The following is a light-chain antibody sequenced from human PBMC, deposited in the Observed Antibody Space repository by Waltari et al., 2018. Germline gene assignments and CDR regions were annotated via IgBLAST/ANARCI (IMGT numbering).Light chain of an antibody. V-gene: IGKV3-11*01. CDR3: QQRSNWPWT. CDR2: DAS. J-gene: IGKJ1*01. CDR1: QSVSSY. Sequence: EIVLTQSPATLSLSPGERATLSCRASQSVSSYLAGYQQKPGQAPRLPIYDASNRATGIPARFSGSGSGTDFTLTISSLEPEDFAVYYCQQRSNWPWTFGQGTKVEIK.